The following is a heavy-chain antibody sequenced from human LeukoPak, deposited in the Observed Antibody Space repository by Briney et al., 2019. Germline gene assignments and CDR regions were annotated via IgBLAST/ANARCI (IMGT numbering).Heavy chain of an antibody. D-gene: IGHD7-27*01. CDR1: GYTLTGYY. Sequence: PSVKVSCKVSGYTLTGYYMNWVRQALGQGLGWMGWINPNSGGTNYAQKFQGRVTMTRDTSISTAYMELSRLRSDDTAVYYCARDPPWGSGLFDYWGQGTLVTVSS. J-gene: IGHJ4*02. CDR3: ARDPPWGSGLFDY. V-gene: IGHV1-2*02. CDR2: INPNSGGT.